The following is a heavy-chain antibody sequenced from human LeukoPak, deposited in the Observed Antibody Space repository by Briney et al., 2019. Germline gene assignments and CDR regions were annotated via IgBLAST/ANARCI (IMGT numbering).Heavy chain of an antibody. J-gene: IGHJ4*02. Sequence: PSQTLSLTCTVSGGSISSGGYYWSWIRQHPGKGPEWIGYIYYSGSTYYNPSLKSRVTISVDTSKNQFSLKLSSVTAADTAVYYCAREVRGVLNYYFDYWGQGTLVTVSS. CDR3: AREVRGVLNYYFDY. CDR2: IYYSGST. D-gene: IGHD3-10*01. V-gene: IGHV4-31*03. CDR1: GGSISSGGYY.